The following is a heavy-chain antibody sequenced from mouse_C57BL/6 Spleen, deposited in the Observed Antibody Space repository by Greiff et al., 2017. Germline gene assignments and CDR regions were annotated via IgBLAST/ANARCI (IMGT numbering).Heavy chain of an antibody. CDR1: GYAFSSSW. CDR3: ARDGGFPYYYAMDY. Sequence: QVQLQQSGPELVKPGASVKISCKASGYAFSSSWMNWVKQRPGKGLEWIGRIYPGDGDTNYNGKFKGKATLTADKSSSTAYMQLSILTSDDSAVYFCARDGGFPYYYAMDYWGQGTSVTVSS. CDR2: IYPGDGDT. J-gene: IGHJ4*01. V-gene: IGHV1-82*01.